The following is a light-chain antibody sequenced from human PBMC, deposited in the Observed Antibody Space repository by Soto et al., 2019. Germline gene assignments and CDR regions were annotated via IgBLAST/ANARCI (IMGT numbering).Light chain of an antibody. V-gene: IGLV1-44*01. Sequence: QPVLTQPPSASGTPGQRVSISCSGSSSNIGSNIVNWYQQLPETAPKLLIYSNNQRPSGVPDRFSGSKSGTSASLAISGLQPEDEADYYCAAWDDSLNGLYVFGSGTKLTVL. CDR1: SSNIGSNI. J-gene: IGLJ1*01. CDR2: SNN. CDR3: AAWDDSLNGLYV.